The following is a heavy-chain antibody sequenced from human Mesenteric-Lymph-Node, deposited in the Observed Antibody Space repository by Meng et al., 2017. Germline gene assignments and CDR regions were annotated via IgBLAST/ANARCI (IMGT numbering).Heavy chain of an antibody. D-gene: IGHD3-22*01. CDR2: ISYDGSNK. CDR3: AREGSSGYYEMDAFDI. J-gene: IGHJ3*02. V-gene: IGHV3-30*04. Sequence: GESLKISCAASGFTFSSHAMHWVRQAPGKGLEWVAVISYDGSNKYYADSVKGRFTISRDNSKNTLYLQMNSLRAEDTAVYYCAREGSSGYYEMDAFDIWGRGTMVTVSS. CDR1: GFTFSSHA.